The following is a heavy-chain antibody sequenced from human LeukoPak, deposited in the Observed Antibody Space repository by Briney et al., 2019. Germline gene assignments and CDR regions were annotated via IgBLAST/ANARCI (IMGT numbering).Heavy chain of an antibody. CDR3: ARQGPEYSSPFDY. CDR2: IYYSGST. CDR1: GGSISSYY. D-gene: IGHD6-6*01. J-gene: IGHJ4*02. V-gene: IGHV4-59*08. Sequence: SETLSLTCTVSGGSISSYYWSWIRQPPGKGLEWIGYIYYSGSTNYNPSLKSRVTISVDTSKNHFSLKLSSVTAADTAVYYCARQGPEYSSPFDYWGQGTLVTVSS.